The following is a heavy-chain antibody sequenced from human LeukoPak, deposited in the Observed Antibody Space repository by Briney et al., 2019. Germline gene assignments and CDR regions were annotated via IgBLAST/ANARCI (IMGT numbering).Heavy chain of an antibody. CDR3: ARDHCSSTRCPDVLYYYYGMDV. CDR2: IYYSGST. Sequence: SETLSLTCTVSGGSISSYYWSWIRQPPGKGLEWIGYIYYSGSTNYNPSLKSRVTISVDTSRNQFSLKLSSVTAADTAVYYCARDHCSSTRCPDVLYYYYGMDVWGKGTTVTVSS. CDR1: GGSISSYY. D-gene: IGHD2-2*01. J-gene: IGHJ6*04. V-gene: IGHV4-59*01.